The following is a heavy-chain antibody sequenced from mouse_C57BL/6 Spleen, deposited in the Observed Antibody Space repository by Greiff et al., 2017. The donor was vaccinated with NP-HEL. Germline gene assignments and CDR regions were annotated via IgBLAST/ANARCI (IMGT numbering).Heavy chain of an antibody. D-gene: IGHD5-5*01. CDR1: GYTFTSYW. CDR3: ARSGDYPGYFDY. V-gene: IGHV1-64*01. Sequence: VQLQQSGAELVKPGASVKLSCKASGYTFTSYWMHWVKQRPGQGLEWIGMIHPNSGSTNYNEKFKSKATLTVDKSSSTAYMQLSSLTSEDSAVYYCARSGDYPGYFDYWGQGTTLTVSS. CDR2: IHPNSGST. J-gene: IGHJ2*01.